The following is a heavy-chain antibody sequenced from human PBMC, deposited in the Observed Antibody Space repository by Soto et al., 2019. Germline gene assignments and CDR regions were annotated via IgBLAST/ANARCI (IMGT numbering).Heavy chain of an antibody. CDR3: TRGAKYYDIMTGYFVNDY. V-gene: IGHV1-18*01. J-gene: IGHJ4*02. CDR2: ISTDNGST. Sequence: QVQLVQSGGEVKKPGASVKVSCKASGYTFSNFGISWVRQAPGQGLEWMGWISTDNGSTKYAQNLQGRVTMTRNTTTTTAYMERRSQRADDTAVYYCTRGAKYYDIMTGYFVNDYWGQGTLVTVSS. CDR1: GYTFSNFG. D-gene: IGHD3-9*01.